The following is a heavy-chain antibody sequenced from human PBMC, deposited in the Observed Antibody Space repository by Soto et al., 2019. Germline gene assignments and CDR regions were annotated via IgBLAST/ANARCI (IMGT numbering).Heavy chain of an antibody. J-gene: IGHJ6*02. Sequence: GESLKISCQGFGYSFTSYWISWVRQMPGKGLEWMGRIDPSDSYTNYSPSFQGHVTISADKSISTAYLQWSSLKASDTAMYYCARLRQQLVFDAHGMDVWGQGTTVTVSS. CDR3: ARLRQQLVFDAHGMDV. V-gene: IGHV5-10-1*01. D-gene: IGHD6-13*01. CDR1: GYSFTSYW. CDR2: IDPSDSYT.